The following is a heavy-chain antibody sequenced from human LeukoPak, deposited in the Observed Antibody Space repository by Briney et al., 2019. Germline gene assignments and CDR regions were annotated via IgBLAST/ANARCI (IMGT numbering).Heavy chain of an antibody. V-gene: IGHV3-23*01. CDR2: ISGSGGST. D-gene: IGHD3-22*01. Sequence: GGSLRLSCAASGFTFSSYAMSWVRQAPGKGLEWVSAISGSGGSTYYADSVKGRFTISRDNSKNTLYLQMNSLRAEDTAVYYCAKDIYDSSGYYGLFDYWGQGTLVTVSS. CDR3: AKDIYDSSGYYGLFDY. J-gene: IGHJ4*02. CDR1: GFTFSSYA.